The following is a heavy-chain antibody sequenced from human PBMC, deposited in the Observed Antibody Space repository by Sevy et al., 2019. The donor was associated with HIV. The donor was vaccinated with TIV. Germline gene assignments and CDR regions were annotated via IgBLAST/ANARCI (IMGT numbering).Heavy chain of an antibody. CDR1: GYSFTSYW. CDR3: ARYYYDSSGYYLSGYYYYGMDV. V-gene: IGHV5-51*01. J-gene: IGHJ6*02. CDR2: IYPGDSDT. Sequence: GESLKISCKGSGYSFTSYWIGWVRQMPGKGLEWMGIIYPGDSDTRYSRSFQGQVTISADKSISTAYLQWGSLKASDTAMYYCARYYYDSSGYYLSGYYYYGMDVWGQGTTVTVSS. D-gene: IGHD3-22*01.